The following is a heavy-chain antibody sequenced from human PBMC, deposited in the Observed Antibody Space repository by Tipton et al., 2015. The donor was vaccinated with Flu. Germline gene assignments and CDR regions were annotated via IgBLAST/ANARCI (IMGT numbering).Heavy chain of an antibody. Sequence: LRLSCTVSGGSISSYYWSWIRHPPGEGLEWSGYIYFSGSTNYNPSLKSRVTMSVDTSKNQFPLKLSSVTAADTAVYYCARAAYYDSSGYYSNWFDPWGQGTLVPVSS. CDR2: IYFSGST. D-gene: IGHD3-22*01. CDR1: GGSISSYY. J-gene: IGHJ5*02. CDR3: ARAAYYDSSGYYSNWFDP. V-gene: IGHV4-59*12.